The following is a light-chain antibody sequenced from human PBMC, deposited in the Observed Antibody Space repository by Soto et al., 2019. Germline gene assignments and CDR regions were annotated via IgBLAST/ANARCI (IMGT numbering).Light chain of an antibody. V-gene: IGLV4-69*01. CDR2: LNSDGSH. Sequence: QPVLTQSPSASASLGASVKLTCTLSSGHSSYSIAWHQQQPEKGPRYLMKLNSDGSHNKGDGIPDRFSGSSSGAERYLSISSLQSEDEADYYCQTWGTGILVFGGGTKLTV. J-gene: IGLJ2*01. CDR3: QTWGTGILV. CDR1: SGHSSYS.